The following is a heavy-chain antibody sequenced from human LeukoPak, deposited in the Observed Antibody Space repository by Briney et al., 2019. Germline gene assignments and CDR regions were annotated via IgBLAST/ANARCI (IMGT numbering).Heavy chain of an antibody. CDR3: ARDGTGSNSGWYIH. V-gene: IGHV3-53*01. CDR2: IYGGGGT. Sequence: GGSLRLSCTASGFTVSSSYMTWVRQAPGKGLEWVSLIYGGGGTYYADSVKGRFTISRHNSENTLYLEMNSLRAEDTAVYYCARDGTGSNSGWYIHWGQGALVTVSS. CDR1: GFTVSSSY. D-gene: IGHD6-19*01. J-gene: IGHJ4*02.